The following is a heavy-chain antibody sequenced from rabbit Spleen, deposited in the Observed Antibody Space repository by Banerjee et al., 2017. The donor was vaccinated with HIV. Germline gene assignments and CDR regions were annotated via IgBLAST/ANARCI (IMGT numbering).Heavy chain of an antibody. J-gene: IGHJ4*01. D-gene: IGHD8-1*01. CDR1: GVSFSSSSY. Sequence: QSLEESGGDLVKPGASLTLTCTASGVSFSSSSYMCWVRQAPGKGLEWIACIDTGSSGFTYFATWAKGRFTCSKTSSTTVTLQMTSLTAADTATYFCARDAGSGAYIDVYFDLWGPGTLVTVS. V-gene: IGHV1S40*01. CDR3: ARDAGSGAYIDVYFDL. CDR2: IDTGSSGFT.